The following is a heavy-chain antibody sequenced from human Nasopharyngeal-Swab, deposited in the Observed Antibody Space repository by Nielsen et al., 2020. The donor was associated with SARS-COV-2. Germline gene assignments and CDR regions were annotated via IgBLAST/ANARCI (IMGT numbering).Heavy chain of an antibody. Sequence: WIRQPPGKGLEWIGEINHSGSTNYNPSLKSRVTISVDTSKSQFSLKLSSVTAADTAVYYCARGHCSSTSCYPRPFDYWGQGTLVTVSS. D-gene: IGHD2-2*01. V-gene: IGHV4-34*01. J-gene: IGHJ4*02. CDR2: INHSGST. CDR3: ARGHCSSTSCYPRPFDY.